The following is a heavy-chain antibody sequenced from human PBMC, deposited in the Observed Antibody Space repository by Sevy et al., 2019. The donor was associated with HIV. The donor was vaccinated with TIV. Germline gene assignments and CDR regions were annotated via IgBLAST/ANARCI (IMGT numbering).Heavy chain of an antibody. Sequence: WGSLRLSCAASGFTFSSYWMSWVRQAPGKGLEWVANIKQDGSEKDYVDSVKGRFTISRDNAKNSLYLQMNSLRAEDTAVYYCARVDTTVVTSDAFDIWGQGTMVTVSS. CDR1: GFTFSSYW. CDR3: ARVDTTVVTSDAFDI. J-gene: IGHJ3*02. D-gene: IGHD4-17*01. V-gene: IGHV3-7*03. CDR2: IKQDGSEK.